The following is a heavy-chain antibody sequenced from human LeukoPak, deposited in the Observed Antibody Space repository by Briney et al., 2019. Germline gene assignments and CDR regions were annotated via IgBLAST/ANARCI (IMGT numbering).Heavy chain of an antibody. Sequence: PGGSLRLSCAASGFTFSSNAMSWVRQAPGKGLEWVSSISDSGGSTYYADSVKGRFTISRDNAKNSLYLQMNSLRAEDTALYYCAKDLRPDYYYVMDVWGQGTTVTVSS. J-gene: IGHJ6*02. CDR2: ISDSGGST. D-gene: IGHD6-6*01. CDR3: AKDLRPDYYYVMDV. CDR1: GFTFSSNA. V-gene: IGHV3-23*01.